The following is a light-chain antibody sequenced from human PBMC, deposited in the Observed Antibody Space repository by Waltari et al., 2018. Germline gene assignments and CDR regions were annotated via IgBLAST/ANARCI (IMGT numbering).Light chain of an antibody. CDR3: SSYAGTDNFVV. CDR1: SSDVGDSDY. V-gene: IGLV2-8*01. Sequence: QSALTQPPSASGSPGQSFTISCTGTSSDVGDSDYVSWYQHHPDKAPKLIIFEVNKWPSGVPDRFSGSKSGNTASLTVSGLQAEDEADYYCSSYAGTDNFVVFGGGTKLTVL. CDR2: EVN. J-gene: IGLJ2*01.